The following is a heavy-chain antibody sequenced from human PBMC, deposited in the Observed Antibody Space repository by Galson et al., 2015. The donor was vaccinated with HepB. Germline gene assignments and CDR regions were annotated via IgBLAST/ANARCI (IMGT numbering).Heavy chain of an antibody. V-gene: IGHV3-30*04. CDR3: ARAAPISILGFWTGRACSPDN. D-gene: IGHD3/OR15-3a*01. Sequence: SLRLSCAASGFTLGSHTLYWVRQAPGKGLEWVATVSYDGSNKYYADSVKGRFTISRDSSKKNLYLQMSTLRAEDTAVYFCARAAPISILGFWTGRACSPDNWGQGTLVTVSS. CDR1: GFTLGSHT. J-gene: IGHJ4*02. CDR2: VSYDGSNK.